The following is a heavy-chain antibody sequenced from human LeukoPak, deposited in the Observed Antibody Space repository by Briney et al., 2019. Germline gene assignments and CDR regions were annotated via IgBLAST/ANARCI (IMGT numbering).Heavy chain of an antibody. Sequence: GGSLRLSCAASGFTFSSYAMSWVRQAPGKGLEWVAVISYDGSNKYYADSVKGRFTISRDNSKNTLYLQMNSLRAEDTAVYYCATLEYYFDYWGQGTLVTVSS. J-gene: IGHJ4*02. V-gene: IGHV3-30-3*01. CDR3: ATLEYYFDY. D-gene: IGHD6-6*01. CDR2: ISYDGSNK. CDR1: GFTFSSYA.